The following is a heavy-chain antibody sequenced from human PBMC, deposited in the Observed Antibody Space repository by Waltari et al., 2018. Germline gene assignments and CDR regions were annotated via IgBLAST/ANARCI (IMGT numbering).Heavy chain of an antibody. J-gene: IGHJ4*02. D-gene: IGHD3-10*01. V-gene: IGHV4-38-2*01. CDR2: IYHSGST. CDR1: GYSISSGYY. Sequence: QVQLQESGPGLVKPSETLSLTCAVSGYSISSGYYWGWIRQPPGKGLEWIGSIYHSGSTYYNPSLKSRGTISVDTSKNQFSLKLSSVTAADTAVYYCARGSGSGVFDYWGQGTLVTVSS. CDR3: ARGSGSGVFDY.